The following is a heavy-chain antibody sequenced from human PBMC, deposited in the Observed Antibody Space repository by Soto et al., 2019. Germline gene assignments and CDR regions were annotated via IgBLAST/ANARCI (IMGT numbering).Heavy chain of an antibody. CDR1: GGSISSGGYS. CDR2: IYHSGST. D-gene: IGHD2-15*01. V-gene: IGHV4-30-2*01. Sequence: PSETLSLTCAVSGGSISSGGYSWSWIRQPPGKGLEWIGYIYHSGSTYYNPSLKSRVTISVDRSRNQFSLKLSSVTAADTAVYYCARSCSGGSCIFDYWGQGTLVTLSS. J-gene: IGHJ4*02. CDR3: ARSCSGGSCIFDY.